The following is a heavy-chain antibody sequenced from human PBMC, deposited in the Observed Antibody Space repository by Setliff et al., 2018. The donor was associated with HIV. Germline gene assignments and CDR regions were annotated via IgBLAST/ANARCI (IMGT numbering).Heavy chain of an antibody. Sequence: PSETLSLTCAVYVGSFSGHYWIWIRQPPGKGLEWIGEINHSGSTNYNPSLKSRVTISVDTSKNQFSLKLRSVTAADTAIYYCARSDLDNGSGYFDYYSYYMDVWG. CDR2: INHSGST. D-gene: IGHD3-22*01. CDR1: VGSFSGHY. V-gene: IGHV4-34*01. CDR3: ARSDLDNGSGYFDYYSYYMDV. J-gene: IGHJ6*03.